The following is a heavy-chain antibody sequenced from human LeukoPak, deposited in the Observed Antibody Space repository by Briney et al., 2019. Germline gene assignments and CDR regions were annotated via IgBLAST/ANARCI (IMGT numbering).Heavy chain of an antibody. CDR3: ARSIGMVYTVGGFDP. CDR2: VFYSGDT. J-gene: IGHJ5*02. Sequence: SETLSPTGTVSGDSVSSRTPKWGWIRQSRGKGLEWIASVFYSGDTYYNPCLKSRVTISVDTTKNHFSLKLTSATATDTAVYYCARSIGMVYTVGGFDPWGQGDLVTVSS. V-gene: IGHV4-39*02. D-gene: IGHD2-8*01. CDR1: GDSVSSRTPK.